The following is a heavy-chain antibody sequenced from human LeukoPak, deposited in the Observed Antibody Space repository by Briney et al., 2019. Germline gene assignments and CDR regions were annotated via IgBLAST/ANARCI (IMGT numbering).Heavy chain of an antibody. D-gene: IGHD6-25*01. CDR1: GGSISSYY. J-gene: IGHJ4*02. CDR2: IYYSGST. CDR3: ARKRASLDY. V-gene: IGHV4-59*01. Sequence: SETLSLTXTVSGGSISSYYWSWIRQPPGKGLEWIGYIYYSGSTNYNPSLKSRVTISVDTSKNQFSLKLSSVTAADTAVYYCARKRASLDYWGQGTLVTVSS.